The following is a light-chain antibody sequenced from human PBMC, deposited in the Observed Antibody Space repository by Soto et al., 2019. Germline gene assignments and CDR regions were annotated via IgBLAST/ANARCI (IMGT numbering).Light chain of an antibody. Sequence: DIVMTQSPLSLPVTAGEPASISCRSSQSLLHSNGYNYLDWYLQKPGQSPQLLIYLGSNRASGVPDRFSGSGSGTDFTLTISRVEAEDVAVYYCMQALQTVVTVGPGTKVDIK. CDR3: MQALQTVVT. CDR2: LGS. CDR1: QSLLHSNGYNY. V-gene: IGKV2-28*01. J-gene: IGKJ3*01.